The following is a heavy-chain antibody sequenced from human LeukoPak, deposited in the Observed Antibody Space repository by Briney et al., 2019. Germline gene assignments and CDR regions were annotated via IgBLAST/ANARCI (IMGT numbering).Heavy chain of an antibody. V-gene: IGHV1-8*01. D-gene: IGHD5-18*01. CDR3: ARDTAEVINSYDDY. Sequence: ASVKVSCKASGYTFTSYDINWVRQAPGQGLGWMGWMNPNSGDTGYAQTFQGRVTMTRNTSISTAYMELSSPRSEDTAVYYCARDTAEVINSYDDYWGQGTLVTVSS. CDR2: MNPNSGDT. J-gene: IGHJ4*02. CDR1: GYTFTSYD.